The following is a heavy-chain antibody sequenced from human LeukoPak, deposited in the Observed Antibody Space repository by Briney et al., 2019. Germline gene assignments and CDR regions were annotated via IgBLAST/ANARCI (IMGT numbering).Heavy chain of an antibody. J-gene: IGHJ6*02. D-gene: IGHD1-26*01. V-gene: IGHV3-21*04. CDR2: ISTTGSYK. CDR1: GFIFSNYG. CDR3: ARYRWGSYRKNRDYYYYGMDV. Sequence: GGSLRLSCAASGFIFSNYGITWVRQAPGKGLEWVSGISTTGSYKYYADAVKGRFTISRDNAKNSLYLQMNSLRAEDTAVYYCARYRWGSYRKNRDYYYYGMDVWGQGTTVTVSS.